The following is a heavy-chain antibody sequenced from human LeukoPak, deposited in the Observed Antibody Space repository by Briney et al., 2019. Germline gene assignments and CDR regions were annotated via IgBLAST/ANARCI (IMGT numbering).Heavy chain of an antibody. CDR3: TRDLMDYDLRLVCTINMDV. V-gene: IGHV3-7*01. Sequence: GGSLRLSCTASGFTFSSYGMHWVRQAPGKGLEWVANIKQDGSEKYYVDSVKGRFTISRDNAKNSLYLQMNTLRVEDTAVYYCTRDLMDYDLRLVCTINMDVWGQGTTVTVSS. CDR1: GFTFSSYG. D-gene: IGHD3-9*01. CDR2: IKQDGSEK. J-gene: IGHJ6*02.